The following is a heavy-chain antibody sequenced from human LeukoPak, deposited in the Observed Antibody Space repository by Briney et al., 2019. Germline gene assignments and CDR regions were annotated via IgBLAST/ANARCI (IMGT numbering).Heavy chain of an antibody. J-gene: IGHJ6*02. CDR2: IYHSGNT. V-gene: IGHV4-31*03. CDR3: ASCEAPLTPPPYGFDV. D-gene: IGHD3-16*01. Sequence: SQTLSLTCTVSGGSISSGGYYWSWIRQHPGKGLEWIGHIYHSGNTFYNPSLKSRVSIEVDTSRNQFSLKLTSVTAADTAVYYCASCEAPLTPPPYGFDVWGQGTEVTVSS. CDR1: GGSISSGGYY.